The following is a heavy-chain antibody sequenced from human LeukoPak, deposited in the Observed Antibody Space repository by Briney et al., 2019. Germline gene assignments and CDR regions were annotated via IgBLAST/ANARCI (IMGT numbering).Heavy chain of an antibody. V-gene: IGHV4-61*02. J-gene: IGHJ5*02. D-gene: IGHD2-21*01. CDR3: ARDSPISGWFDP. CDR2: IYYSGST. CDR1: GGTISSGSYY. Sequence: SQTLSLTCTVSGGTISSGSYYWSWIRQPAGKGLEWIGSIYYSGSTYYNPSLKSRVTISVDTSKNQFSLKLSSVTAADTAVYYCARDSPISGWFDPWGQGTLVTVSS.